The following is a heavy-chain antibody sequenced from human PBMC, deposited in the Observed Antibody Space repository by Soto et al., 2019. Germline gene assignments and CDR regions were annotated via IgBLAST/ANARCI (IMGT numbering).Heavy chain of an antibody. J-gene: IGHJ5*02. CDR1: GYTFTSYD. CDR2: MNPNSGNT. D-gene: IGHD3-10*01. V-gene: IGHV1-8*01. CDR3: ARGRGPYGTGSYGS. Sequence: QVQLVQSGAEVKKPGASVKVSCKASGYTFTSYDINWVRQATGHGLEWMGWMNPNSGNTGYAQKFQGRVTMTRNTSISTAYRGLSSLRSEDTAVYYGARGRGPYGTGSYGSWGQGTLVTVSS.